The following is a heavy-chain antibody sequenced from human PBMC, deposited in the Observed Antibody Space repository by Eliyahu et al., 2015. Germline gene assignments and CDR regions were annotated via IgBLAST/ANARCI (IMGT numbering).Heavy chain of an antibody. CDR1: GDSLSSSSW. J-gene: IGHJ4*02. V-gene: IGHV4-4*02. Sequence: QVQLQESGPGLVKPSGTLSLTCAVSGDSLSSSSWWSWVRQPPGKGLEWIGEIYHTGGSNYNPSLKSRVSLSIDKSRNHFSLRLNSVTAADTAVYYCARMPLTAPAAADSWGQGALVAVSS. CDR3: ARMPLTAPAAADS. D-gene: IGHD2-2*01. CDR2: IYHTGGS.